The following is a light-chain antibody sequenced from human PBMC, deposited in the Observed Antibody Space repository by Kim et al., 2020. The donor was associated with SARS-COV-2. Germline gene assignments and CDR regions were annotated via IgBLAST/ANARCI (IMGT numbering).Light chain of an antibody. CDR1: RRSIKN. J-gene: IGKJ2*01. V-gene: IGKV1-39*01. CDR2: AES. CDR3: QQSYSNLYT. Sequence: AAAGDNGAIICRASRRSIKNLYWYQQQTGKAAPKLLIYAESSLQSGVPSRFSGSGSGTDFTLTISSLQPEDFATYYCQQSYSNLYTFGQGTKLEI.